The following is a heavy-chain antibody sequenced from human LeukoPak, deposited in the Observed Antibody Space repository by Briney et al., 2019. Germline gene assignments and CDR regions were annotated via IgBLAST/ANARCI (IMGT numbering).Heavy chain of an antibody. V-gene: IGHV4-39*01. J-gene: IGHJ6*03. CDR1: GGSISRSSYY. CDR2: IYYSGST. Sequence: PSETLSLTCTVSGGSISRSSYYWGWIRQPPGMGLEWIGSIYYSGSTYYNPSLEGRLTMSVDTSKTQFSLKLSSVTATDTAVYYCARHPYYYYYMDVWGKGTTVTVSS. CDR3: ARHPYYYYYMDV.